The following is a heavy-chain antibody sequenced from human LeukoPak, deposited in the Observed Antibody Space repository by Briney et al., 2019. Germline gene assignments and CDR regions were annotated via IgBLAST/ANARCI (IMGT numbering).Heavy chain of an antibody. CDR2: FDPEYGET. CDR1: GYTLTELS. J-gene: IGHJ3*02. Sequence: ASVKVSCKVSGYTLTELSMHWVRQDPGKGPEWMGGFDPEYGETMFAQKFQGRVTMTRETSTDTAYMELSSLRSQDTAVYYCATSHLGIAAAGPANDAFDIWGQGTMVTVSS. CDR3: ATSHLGIAAAGPANDAFDI. D-gene: IGHD6-13*01. V-gene: IGHV1-24*01.